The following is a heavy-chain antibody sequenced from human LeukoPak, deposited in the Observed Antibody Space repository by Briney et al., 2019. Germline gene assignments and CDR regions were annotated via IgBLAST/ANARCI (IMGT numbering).Heavy chain of an antibody. CDR1: GGSISSYY. J-gene: IGHJ4*02. CDR2: IYYSGST. Sequence: PSETLSLTCTVSGGSISSYYWSWIRQPPGKGLEWIGDIYYSGSTNYNPSLKSRVTIPVDTSKNQFSLKLSSVTAADTAVYCCARGYDSGSRPFDYWGQGTLVTVSS. V-gene: IGHV4-59*01. D-gene: IGHD3-10*01. CDR3: ARGYDSGSRPFDY.